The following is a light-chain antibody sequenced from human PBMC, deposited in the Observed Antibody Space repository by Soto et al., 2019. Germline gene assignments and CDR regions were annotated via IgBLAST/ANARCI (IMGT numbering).Light chain of an antibody. CDR1: QSVLYSSNNKNY. V-gene: IGKV4-1*01. Sequence: DIVMTQSPDSLAVSLGERSTINCKSSQSVLYSSNNKNYLAWYQQKPGQPPKLLIYWASTRESGVPDRFSGSGSGKDFTLTISSLQAEDVAVYYCQQYYSTRKFGQGTKVDIK. CDR3: QQYYSTRK. J-gene: IGKJ1*01. CDR2: WAS.